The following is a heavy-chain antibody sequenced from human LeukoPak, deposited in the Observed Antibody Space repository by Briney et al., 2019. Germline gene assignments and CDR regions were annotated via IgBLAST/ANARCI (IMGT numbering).Heavy chain of an antibody. CDR3: ASSSPYYYYGVDV. CDR1: GFTFSSYE. V-gene: IGHV3-48*03. Sequence: GGSLRLSCAASGFTFSSYEMNWVRQAPGKGLEWVSYISSSGSTIYYADSVKGRFTISRDNAKNSLYLQMNSLRAEDTAVYYCASSSPYYYYGVDVWGQGTTVTVSS. D-gene: IGHD2-2*01. J-gene: IGHJ6*02. CDR2: ISSSGSTI.